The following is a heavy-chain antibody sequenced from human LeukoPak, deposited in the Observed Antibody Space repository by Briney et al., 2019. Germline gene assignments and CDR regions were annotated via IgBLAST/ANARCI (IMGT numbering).Heavy chain of an antibody. J-gene: IGHJ3*02. CDR3: TRIGFFYDSSGYSGAFDI. Sequence: SGPALVKPTQTLTLTCTFSGISLSTSGMRVSWIRQPPGKALEWLARLDWDDDKFYSTSLMTRLTISKDTSKNQVVLTMTNMDPVDTATYYCTRIGFFYDSSGYSGAFDIWGQGTMVIVSS. CDR1: GISLSTSGMR. CDR2: LDWDDDK. D-gene: IGHD3-22*01. V-gene: IGHV2-70*04.